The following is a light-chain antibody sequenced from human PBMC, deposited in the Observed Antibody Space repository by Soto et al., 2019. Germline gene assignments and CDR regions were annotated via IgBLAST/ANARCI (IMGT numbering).Light chain of an antibody. CDR2: DAS. V-gene: IGKV3-15*01. CDR3: KQYHKWRT. Sequence: EIEMTQSPATLSLSPGERATLYCWASQSVSSNLAWYQQKPGQAPRLLIYDASTRATGVPARISGSGSGTEFTLTISSLQSEDFAVYYCKQYHKWRTFGQGTKVDIK. CDR1: QSVSSN. J-gene: IGKJ1*01.